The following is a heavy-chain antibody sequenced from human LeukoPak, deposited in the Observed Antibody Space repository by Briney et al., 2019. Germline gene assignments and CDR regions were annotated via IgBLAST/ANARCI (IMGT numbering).Heavy chain of an antibody. Sequence: SVKVSCKASGGTFSSYAISWVRQAPGQGLEWVGGIIPIFGTANYAQKFQGRVTITTDESTSTAYMELSSLRSEDTAVYYCARGSIVVVTAQRGYYYMDVWGKGTTVTVSS. CDR2: IIPIFGTA. V-gene: IGHV1-69*05. D-gene: IGHD2-21*02. CDR1: GGTFSSYA. CDR3: ARGSIVVVTAQRGYYYMDV. J-gene: IGHJ6*03.